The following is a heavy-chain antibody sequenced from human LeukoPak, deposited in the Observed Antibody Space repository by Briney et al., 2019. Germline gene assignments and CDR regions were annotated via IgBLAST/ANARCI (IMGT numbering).Heavy chain of an antibody. CDR3: ARGARDSLYYYYYMDV. V-gene: IGHV4-4*07. CDR1: GGSISSYY. D-gene: IGHD2-21*02. CDR2: IYTSGST. Sequence: KPSETLSLTCTVSGGSISSYYWSWIRQPAGKGLEWIGRIYTSGSTNYNPSLKSRVTMSVDTSKNQFSLKLSSVTAADTAVYYCARGARDSLYYYYYMDVWGKGTTVTISS. J-gene: IGHJ6*03.